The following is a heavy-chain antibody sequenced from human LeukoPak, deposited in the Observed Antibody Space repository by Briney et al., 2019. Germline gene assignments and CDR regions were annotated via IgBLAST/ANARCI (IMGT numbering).Heavy chain of an antibody. Sequence: GESLKISCKGSGYSINNYWIGWVRQMPGKGLEWMGIIYPADSDIRYSPSFQGQVTISADKSISTAYLQWSSLKAPDTAMYYCARQEYCSGGSCYTWFDPWGQGTLVTVS. D-gene: IGHD2-15*01. J-gene: IGHJ5*02. V-gene: IGHV5-51*01. CDR2: IYPADSDI. CDR1: GYSINNYW. CDR3: ARQEYCSGGSCYTWFDP.